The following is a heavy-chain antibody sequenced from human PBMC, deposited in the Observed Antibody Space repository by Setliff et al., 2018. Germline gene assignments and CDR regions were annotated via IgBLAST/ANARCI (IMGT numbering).Heavy chain of an antibody. CDR1: GDSMSSGSYY. Sequence: SETLSLTCTVSGDSMSSGSYYWTWIRQPAGRGLEWIGHFHTGGSTNYNRSLRSRVSISVDTSKNQFSLKLSSVTAADTATYYCARAGPTVTFFRVLVISWWDPWGQGSLVTVSS. CDR3: ARAGPTVTFFRVLVISWWDP. CDR2: FHTGGST. D-gene: IGHD3-3*01. V-gene: IGHV4-61*09. J-gene: IGHJ5*02.